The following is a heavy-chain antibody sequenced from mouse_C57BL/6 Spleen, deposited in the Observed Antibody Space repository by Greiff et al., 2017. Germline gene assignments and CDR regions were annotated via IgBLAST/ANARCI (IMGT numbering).Heavy chain of an antibody. CDR2: IHPNSGST. Sequence: QVQLQQSGAELVKPGASVKLSCKASGYTFTSYWMHWVKQRPGQGLEWIGMIHPNSGSTNYNEKFKSKATLTVDKSSSTAYMQLSSLTSEDSAVYYCARGDSSSYAMDYWGQGTSVTVSS. V-gene: IGHV1-64*01. D-gene: IGHD1-1*01. CDR3: ARGDSSSYAMDY. J-gene: IGHJ4*01. CDR1: GYTFTSYW.